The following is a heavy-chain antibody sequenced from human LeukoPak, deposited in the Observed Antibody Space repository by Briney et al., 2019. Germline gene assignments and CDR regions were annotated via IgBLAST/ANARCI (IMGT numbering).Heavy chain of an antibody. CDR2: INHSGST. CDR3: ARAKGSTAMVARSYDY. CDR1: GGSFSGYY. J-gene: IGHJ4*02. Sequence: ESSETLSLTCAAYGGSFSGYYWSWIRQPPGKGLEWIGEINHSGSTNYNPSLKSRVTISVDTSKNQFSLKLSSVTAADTAVYYCARAKGSTAMVARSYDYWGQGTLVTVSS. V-gene: IGHV4-34*01. D-gene: IGHD5-18*01.